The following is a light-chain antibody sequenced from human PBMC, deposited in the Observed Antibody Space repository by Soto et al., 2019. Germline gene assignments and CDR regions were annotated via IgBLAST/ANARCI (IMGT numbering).Light chain of an antibody. Sequence: QSVLTQPPSASGTPGQRVTISCSGSSSNIESNTVTWYQQLPGTAPKLVLYSNYDRHSGVPDRFYGSTSGTSASLVIRGLQSEDEADYYCAAWDDILNGYVFGGGTKLTVL. J-gene: IGLJ1*01. V-gene: IGLV1-44*01. CDR3: AAWDDILNGYV. CDR2: SNY. CDR1: SSNIESNT.